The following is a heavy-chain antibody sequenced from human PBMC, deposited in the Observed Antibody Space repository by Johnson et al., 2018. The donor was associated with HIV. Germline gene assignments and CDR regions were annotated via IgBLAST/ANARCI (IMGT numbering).Heavy chain of an antibody. J-gene: IGHJ3*02. CDR2: IYSGGST. D-gene: IGHD1-26*01. Sequence: MQLVESGGGLVQPGGSLRLSCAASGFTVSTNYMSWVRQAPGKGLEWVSVIYSGGSTYYADSVKGRFTISRDNSKNTLYLQMNSLRVEDTALYYCARGRPWGWELRRDAFDIWGQGTMVTVSS. V-gene: IGHV3-66*01. CDR3: ARGRPWGWELRRDAFDI. CDR1: GFTVSTNY.